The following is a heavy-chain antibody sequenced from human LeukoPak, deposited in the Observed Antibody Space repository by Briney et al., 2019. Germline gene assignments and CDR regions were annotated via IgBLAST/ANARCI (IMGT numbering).Heavy chain of an antibody. D-gene: IGHD3-10*01. V-gene: IGHV1-69*04. Sequence: GASVKVSCKASGGTFSSYAISWVRQAPGQGLEWMGRIIPILGIANYAQKFQGRVTITADKSTSTAYMELSSLRSEDTAVYYCARADGYYYGSGSPPNGDYWGQGTLVTVSS. CDR1: GGTFSSYA. CDR3: ARADGYYYGSGSPPNGDY. J-gene: IGHJ4*02. CDR2: IIPILGIA.